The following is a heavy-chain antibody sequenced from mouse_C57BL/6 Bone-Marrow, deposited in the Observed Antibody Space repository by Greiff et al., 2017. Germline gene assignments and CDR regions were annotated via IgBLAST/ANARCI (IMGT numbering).Heavy chain of an antibody. D-gene: IGHD2-4*01. Sequence: VKLQQPGAELVRPGTSVKLSCKASGYTFTSYWMHWVKQRPGQGLEWIGVIDPSDSYTNYNQKFKGKATLTVDTSSSTAYMQLSSLTSEDSAVYYCARRLRRDYFDYWGQGTTLTVSS. CDR3: ARRLRRDYFDY. CDR2: IDPSDSYT. V-gene: IGHV1-59*01. CDR1: GYTFTSYW. J-gene: IGHJ2*01.